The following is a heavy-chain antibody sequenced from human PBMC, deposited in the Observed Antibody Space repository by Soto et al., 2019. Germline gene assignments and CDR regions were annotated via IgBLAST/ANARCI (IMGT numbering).Heavy chain of an antibody. CDR1: GFTSSSYA. CDR3: VKDTVEKGFDY. D-gene: IGHD4-4*01. CDR2: ISSNGGST. J-gene: IGHJ4*02. V-gene: IGHV3-64D*06. Sequence: QSGGSLRLSCSASGFTSSSYAMHWVRQAPGKGLEYVSAISSNGGSTYYADSVKGRFTISRDNSKNTLYLQMSSLRAEDTAVYYCVKDTVEKGFDYWGQGPLVTVSS.